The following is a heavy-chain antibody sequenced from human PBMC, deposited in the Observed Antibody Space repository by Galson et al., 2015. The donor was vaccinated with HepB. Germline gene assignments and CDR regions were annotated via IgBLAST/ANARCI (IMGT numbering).Heavy chain of an antibody. D-gene: IGHD3-3*01. J-gene: IGHJ4*02. V-gene: IGHV3-21*01. CDR3: ARGIWGSLEWLLPHPDY. CDR1: GFTFSSYT. CDR2: ISTSSSFI. Sequence: SLRLSCAASGFTFSSYTINWVRQAPGKGLEWVSSISTSSSFIYYSDSVKGRFTISRDNAKNSVYLQMNSLGAEDTAVYYCARGIWGSLEWLLPHPDYWGQGTRVTVSS.